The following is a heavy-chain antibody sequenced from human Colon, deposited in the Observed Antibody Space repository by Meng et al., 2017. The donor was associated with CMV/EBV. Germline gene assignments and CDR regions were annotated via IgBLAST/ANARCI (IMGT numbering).Heavy chain of an antibody. CDR2: ISSTSSHI. V-gene: IGHV3-21*04. CDR1: GFPLSSYS. CDR3: TRGPRIPDDS. J-gene: IGHJ5*01. Sequence: LSCAASGFPLSSYSMNWVRQAPGKGLEWVSCISSTSSHITYADSVKGRFTISRDNANNSLYLQMSSLRVEDTAVYYCTRGPRIPDDSWGQGTLVTVSS.